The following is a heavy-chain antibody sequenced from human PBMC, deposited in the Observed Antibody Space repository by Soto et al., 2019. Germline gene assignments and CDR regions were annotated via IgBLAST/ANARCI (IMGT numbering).Heavy chain of an antibody. CDR2: ISWNSGSI. CDR1: GFTFDDYA. V-gene: IGHV3-9*01. D-gene: IGHD4-17*01. Sequence: EVQLVESGGGLVQPGRSLRLSCAASGFTFDDYAMHWVRQAPGKGLEWVSGISWNSGSIGYADSVKGRFTISRDNAKNSLYLQMNSLRAEDTALYYCAKDYHGDYGAFDIWGQGKMVTVSS. J-gene: IGHJ3*02. CDR3: AKDYHGDYGAFDI.